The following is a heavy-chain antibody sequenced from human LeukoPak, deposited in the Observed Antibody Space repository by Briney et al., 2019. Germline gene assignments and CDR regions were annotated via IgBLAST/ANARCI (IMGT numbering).Heavy chain of an antibody. V-gene: IGHV4-59*01. CDR1: GGSISSYY. Sequence: SETLSLTCTVSGGSISSYYWSWIRQPPGKGLEWIGYIYYSGSTNYNPSLKSRVTISVDTSKNQFSLKLSSVTAVDTAVYYCARDSGSYGFDYWGQGTLVTVSS. J-gene: IGHJ4*02. D-gene: IGHD5-18*01. CDR3: ARDSGSYGFDY. CDR2: IYYSGST.